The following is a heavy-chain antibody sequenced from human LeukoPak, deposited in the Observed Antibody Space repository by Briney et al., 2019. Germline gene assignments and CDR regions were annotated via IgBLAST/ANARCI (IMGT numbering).Heavy chain of an antibody. V-gene: IGHV3-33*01. CDR3: ARDHSTTVYYFDY. CDR2: IWYDGSKK. CDR1: GFTXSXYA. Sequence: GRSLRLSCAASGFTXSXYAMXWVXXAPGXXXEXVAXIWYDGSKKYYTDSVKGRFTISRDNSKNTLYLQMNSLRVEDTAVYYCARDHSTTVYYFDYWGQGTLVTVSS. D-gene: IGHD4-17*01. J-gene: IGHJ4*02.